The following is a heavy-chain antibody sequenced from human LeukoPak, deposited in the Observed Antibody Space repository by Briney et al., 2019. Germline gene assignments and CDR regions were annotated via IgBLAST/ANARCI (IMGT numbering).Heavy chain of an antibody. CDR3: ARNDFWSGSDAFDI. CDR2: MNPKSGNT. J-gene: IGHJ3*02. V-gene: IGHV1-8*01. CDR1: GYTYTSYD. Sequence: GASVKVSCKASGYTYTSYDINWVRQATGQGLEWMGWMNPKSGNTGYAQKFQGRVTMTRNTSISTAYMELSSLRSEDTAVYYCARNDFWSGSDAFDIWGQGTMVTVSS. D-gene: IGHD3-3*01.